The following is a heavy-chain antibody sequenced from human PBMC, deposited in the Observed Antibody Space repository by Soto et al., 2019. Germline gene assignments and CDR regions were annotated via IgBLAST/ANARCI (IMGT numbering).Heavy chain of an antibody. D-gene: IGHD5-18*01. V-gene: IGHV1-69*04. Sequence: SVKVSCKASGYTFTSYDISLVRQAPGQGLEWMGRIIPILGIANYAQKFQGRVTITADKSTSTAYMELSSLRSEDTAVYYCAMLWLRPYYGMDVWGQGTTVTVSS. CDR3: AMLWLRPYYGMDV. CDR1: GYTFTSYD. J-gene: IGHJ6*02. CDR2: IIPILGIA.